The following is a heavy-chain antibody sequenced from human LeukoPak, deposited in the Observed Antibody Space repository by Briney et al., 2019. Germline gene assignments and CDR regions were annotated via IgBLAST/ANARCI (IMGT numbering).Heavy chain of an antibody. CDR1: GGSFSDYY. Sequence: PSETLSLTCAVYGGSFSDYYWSWIRQPPGKGLEWIGEINHSGSTNYNPSLKSRVTISVDTSKNQFSLKVTSVTAAGTAVYYCAKDPQYPGWFDPWGQGTLVTVSS. CDR2: INHSGST. CDR3: AKDPQYPGWFDP. J-gene: IGHJ5*02. D-gene: IGHD1-14*01. V-gene: IGHV4-34*01.